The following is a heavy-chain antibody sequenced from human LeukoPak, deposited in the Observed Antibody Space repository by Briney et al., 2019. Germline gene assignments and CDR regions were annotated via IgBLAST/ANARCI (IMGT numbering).Heavy chain of an antibody. D-gene: IGHD2/OR15-2a*01. CDR2: IYYSGST. J-gene: IGHJ6*02. V-gene: IGHV4-30-4*08. CDR3: ARGVTSALSYYDGMDV. CDR1: GGSISSDDYY. Sequence: SETLSLTCTVSGGSISSDDYYWSWIRQPPGKGLEWIGYIYYSGSTYYNPSLKSRVTISVDPSKNQFSLNLHSVTAADTAVYYCARGVTSALSYYDGMDVWGQGTTVTVSS.